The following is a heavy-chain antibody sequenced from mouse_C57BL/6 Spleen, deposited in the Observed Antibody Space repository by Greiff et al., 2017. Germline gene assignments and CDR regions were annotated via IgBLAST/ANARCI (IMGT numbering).Heavy chain of an antibody. D-gene: IGHD2-5*01. Sequence: QVTLKVSGPGILQPSQTLSLTCSFSGFSLSTFGMGVGWIRQPSGKGLEWLAHIWWDDDKYYNPALKSRLTISKDTSKNQVFLKIANVDTADTATYYCARAYYSNYRYYYAMDYWGQGTSVTVSS. CDR2: IWWDDDK. CDR1: GFSLSTFGMG. V-gene: IGHV8-8*01. CDR3: ARAYYSNYRYYYAMDY. J-gene: IGHJ4*01.